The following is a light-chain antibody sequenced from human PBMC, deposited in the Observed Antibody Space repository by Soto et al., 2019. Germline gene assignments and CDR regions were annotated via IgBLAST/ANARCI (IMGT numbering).Light chain of an antibody. J-gene: IGLJ2*01. CDR3: QVGDSSGDHGGV. V-gene: IGLV3-21*02. Sequence: SYELTQPPSASVAPGQTATITCGGNNIGSKSVQWYQQKPGQAPVLVVYDDSGRPSGIPERFSGSNSGKTATLTISGVEAGDEADYYCQVGDSSGDHGGVFGGGTRLTVL. CDR2: DDS. CDR1: NIGSKS.